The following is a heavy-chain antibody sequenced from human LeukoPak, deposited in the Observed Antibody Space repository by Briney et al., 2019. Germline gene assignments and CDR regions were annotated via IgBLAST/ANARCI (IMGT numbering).Heavy chain of an antibody. CDR3: TADLGTTSLQDYYYYMDV. Sequence: SGGSLRLSCAASGFTFSNAWMSWVRQAPGKGLEWVGRIKTKTDGGTTDYAAPVKGRFTISRDDSKNTLYLQMNSLKTDDTAVYYCTADLGTTSLQDYYYYMDVWGDGTTVTVSS. CDR1: GFTFSNAW. D-gene: IGHD1-7*01. CDR2: IKTKTDGGTT. J-gene: IGHJ6*03. V-gene: IGHV3-15*05.